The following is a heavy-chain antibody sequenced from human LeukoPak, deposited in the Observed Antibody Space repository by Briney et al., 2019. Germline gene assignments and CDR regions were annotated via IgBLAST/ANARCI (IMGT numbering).Heavy chain of an antibody. CDR3: ASKPGIAVAGIGY. CDR2: IYYSGST. D-gene: IGHD6-19*01. J-gene: IGHJ4*02. Sequence: PSETLSLTCTVSAGSISSSSYSWGWIRQPPGKGLEWIGSIYYSGSTYYNPSLKSRVTISVDTSKNQFSLKLSSVTAADTAVYYCASKPGIAVAGIGYWGQGTLVTVSS. CDR1: AGSISSSSYS. V-gene: IGHV4-39*07.